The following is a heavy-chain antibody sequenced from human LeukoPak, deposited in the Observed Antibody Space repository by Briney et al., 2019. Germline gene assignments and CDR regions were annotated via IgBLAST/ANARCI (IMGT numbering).Heavy chain of an antibody. CDR3: AREPGGWSPGNY. CDR1: GYSFISYG. D-gene: IGHD6-19*01. Sequence: ASVKVSCKASGYSFISYGITWVRQAPGQGLEWMGWINPNSGGTYYAQTFQGRVTMTRDASINTVYMELSRLRSDDTAVYFCAREPGGWSPGNYWGQGTLVTVSS. J-gene: IGHJ4*02. CDR2: INPNSGGT. V-gene: IGHV1-2*02.